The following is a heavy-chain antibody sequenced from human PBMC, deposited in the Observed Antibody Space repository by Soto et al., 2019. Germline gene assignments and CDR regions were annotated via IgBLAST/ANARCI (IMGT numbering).Heavy chain of an antibody. CDR3: ARGPLVVLNYFQS. CDR1: GGTFRNYP. J-gene: IGHJ4*02. Sequence: QVQLVQSGPEVKKPGSSVKVSCKASGGTFRNYPINWVRQAPGQGLEWMGSIFPLTDIPDYAQNFQARLTISADTSTSTAYMELNSLTSDDTAIYFWARGPLVVLNYFQSWGQGTLVTVSS. V-gene: IGHV1-69*02. CDR2: IFPLTDIP.